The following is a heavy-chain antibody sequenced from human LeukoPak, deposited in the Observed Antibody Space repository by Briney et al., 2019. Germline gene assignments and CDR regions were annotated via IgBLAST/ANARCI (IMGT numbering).Heavy chain of an antibody. Sequence: GESLKISCKGSGYSFTSYWIGWVRQMPGKGLEWMGIIYPGDSDTRYSPSFQGQVTISADKSISTAYLQSSSLKASDTAMYYCARLDYYDSSGYPPGDYWGQGTLVTVSS. V-gene: IGHV5-51*01. J-gene: IGHJ4*02. D-gene: IGHD3-22*01. CDR2: IYPGDSDT. CDR3: ARLDYYDSSGYPPGDY. CDR1: GYSFTSYW.